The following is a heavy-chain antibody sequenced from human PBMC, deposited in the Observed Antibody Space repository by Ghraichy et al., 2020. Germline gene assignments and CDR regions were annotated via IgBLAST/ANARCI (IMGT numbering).Heavy chain of an antibody. CDR3: AKEGGRLGEGAFDV. J-gene: IGHJ3*01. Sequence: GSLRLSCAVSEFTFDGYPMTWVRQAPGKGLEWVSTLGADGRSTFYADSVKGRFTISRDKSKRTMYLQMNSLRADTAVYYCAKEGGRLGEGAFDVWGQGTKVTVSS. CDR1: EFTFDGYP. D-gene: IGHD3-10*01. V-gene: IGHV3-23*01. CDR2: LGADGRST.